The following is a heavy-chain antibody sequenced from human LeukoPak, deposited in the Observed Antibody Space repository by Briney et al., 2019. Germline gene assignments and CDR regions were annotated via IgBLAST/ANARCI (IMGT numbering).Heavy chain of an antibody. CDR1: GFTFGSYT. Sequence: PGGSLRLSCAASGFTFGSYTMSWVRQAPGKGLGWVSSIPGSSSPKYYADSVKGRFTSSRDNSKNTLYLHLTSLRVEDTAVYYCVKNVGYCSSSCSRLYFDSWGQGSLVTVSP. CDR2: IPGSSSPK. CDR3: VKNVGYCSSSCSRLYFDS. D-gene: IGHD2-2*01. V-gene: IGHV3-23*01. J-gene: IGHJ4*02.